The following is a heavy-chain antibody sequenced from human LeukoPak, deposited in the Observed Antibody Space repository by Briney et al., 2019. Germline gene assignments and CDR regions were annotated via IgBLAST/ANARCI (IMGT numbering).Heavy chain of an antibody. CDR2: IYYSGST. V-gene: IGHV4-59*01. J-gene: IGHJ4*02. Sequence: PSETLSLTCTVSGGSISSYYWSWIRQPPGKGLEWIGYIYYSGSTNYNPSLKSRVTISVDTSKNQFSLKLSSVTAADTAVYYCARVGYSSSWYGDVVDYWGQGTLVTVSS. D-gene: IGHD6-13*01. CDR3: ARVGYSSSWYGDVVDY. CDR1: GGSISSYY.